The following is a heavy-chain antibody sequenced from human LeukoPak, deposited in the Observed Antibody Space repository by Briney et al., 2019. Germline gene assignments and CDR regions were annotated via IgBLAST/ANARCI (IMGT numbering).Heavy chain of an antibody. J-gene: IGHJ3*02. V-gene: IGHV4-39*02. Sequence: PSETLSLTCTVSGGSISSSSYYGGWIRQPPGKGLEWIGSIYYSGSTYYNPSLKSRVTISVDTSKNQFSLKLSSVTAADTAVYYCARDYYDSSGYYYHAFDIWGQGTMVTVSS. CDR3: ARDYYDSSGYYYHAFDI. CDR1: GGSISSSSYY. CDR2: IYYSGST. D-gene: IGHD3-22*01.